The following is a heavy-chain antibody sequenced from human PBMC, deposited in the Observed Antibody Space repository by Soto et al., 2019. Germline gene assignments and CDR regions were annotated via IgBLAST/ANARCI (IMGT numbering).Heavy chain of an antibody. V-gene: IGHV1-3*01. CDR2: INPDNGST. D-gene: IGHD2-15*01. CDR3: ARGIATGHLDP. J-gene: IGHJ5*02. CDR1: GYTFTRYT. Sequence: ASVKVSCKASGYTFTRYTMNWVRQAPGQRLEWMGGINPDNGSTKSSQKFQDRVIITRDTSASTAYMDLRSLRSEDTAVYYCARGIATGHLDPWGQGTLVTVSS.